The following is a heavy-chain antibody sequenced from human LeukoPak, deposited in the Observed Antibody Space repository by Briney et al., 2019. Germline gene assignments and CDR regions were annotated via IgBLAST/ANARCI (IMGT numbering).Heavy chain of an antibody. CDR3: VTVTSDY. CDR1: RFSFSNSG. V-gene: IGHV3-23*01. D-gene: IGHD4-17*01. J-gene: IGHJ4*02. Sequence: PGGSLRFSCVASRFSFSNSGMSWVRQPPGKGLEWVSAMSVSGGSTYYAASVKGRFTMSRDNSKNTLYLQMNSLRAEDTAVYYCVTVTSDYWGQGTLVTASS. CDR2: MSVSGGST.